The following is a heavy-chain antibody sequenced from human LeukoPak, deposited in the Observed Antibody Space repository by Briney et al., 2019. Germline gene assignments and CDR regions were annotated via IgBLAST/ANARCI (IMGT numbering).Heavy chain of an antibody. J-gene: IGHJ6*02. CDR2: IYYSGST. Sequence: PSETLSLTCTVSGGSISSYYWSWIRQPPGKGLEWIGYIYYSGSTNYNPSLKSRVTISVDTSKNQFSLKLSSVTAADTAVYYCAGSICYGMDVWGQGTTVTVSS. D-gene: IGHD3-3*02. V-gene: IGHV4-59*01. CDR1: GGSISSYY. CDR3: AGSICYGMDV.